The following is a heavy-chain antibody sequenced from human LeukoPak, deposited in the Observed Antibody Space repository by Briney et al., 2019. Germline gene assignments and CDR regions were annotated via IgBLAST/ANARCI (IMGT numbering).Heavy chain of an antibody. CDR1: GYSFAIYW. Sequence: GESLKISCKGSGYSFAIYWIGWVRQMPGKGLEWMGIIYPGDSDTRYSPSFQGQVTISADKSISTAYLQWSSLKASDTAMYYCARMHSSGWKRYFDYWAQGTLVTVSS. J-gene: IGHJ4*02. D-gene: IGHD6-19*01. CDR2: IYPGDSDT. V-gene: IGHV5-51*01. CDR3: ARMHSSGWKRYFDY.